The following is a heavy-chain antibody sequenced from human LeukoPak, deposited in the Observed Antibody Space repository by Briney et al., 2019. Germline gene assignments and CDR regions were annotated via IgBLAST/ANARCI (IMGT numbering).Heavy chain of an antibody. Sequence: SETLSLTCTVSGGSISSYYWSWIRQPPGKGLEWIGYIYYSGSTNYNPSLKSRVTISVDTSKNQFSLKLSSVTAADTAVYYCGRDQATFDPWGQGTLVTVSS. CDR1: GGSISSYY. D-gene: IGHD1-26*01. CDR3: GRDQATFDP. J-gene: IGHJ5*02. V-gene: IGHV4-59*01. CDR2: IYYSGST.